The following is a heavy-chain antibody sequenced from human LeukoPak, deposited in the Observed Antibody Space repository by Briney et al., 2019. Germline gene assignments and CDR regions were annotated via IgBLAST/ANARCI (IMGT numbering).Heavy chain of an antibody. Sequence: GGSLRLSCAASGFTFSSSAMSWVRQAPGKGLEWVSSISGSGSGGSTYYADSVKGRFTISRDNSKNTLYLQMNSLRAEDTAVYYCARDLSDRGERRAFDIWGQGTMVTVSS. D-gene: IGHD3-22*01. CDR3: ARDLSDRGERRAFDI. V-gene: IGHV3-23*01. CDR1: GFTFSSSA. J-gene: IGHJ3*02. CDR2: ISGSGSGGST.